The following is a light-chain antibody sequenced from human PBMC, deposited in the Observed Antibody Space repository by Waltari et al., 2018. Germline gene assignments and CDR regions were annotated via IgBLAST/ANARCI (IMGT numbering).Light chain of an antibody. Sequence: DIQMTQSPSTLSASVGARVTITCRASQSISTWLAWYQQQPGKAPNLLIYTASSLESGVPSRFSGSGSGTEFTLTISSLQPDDFATFYCQQYNTYVTFGPGTKVDIK. CDR2: TAS. CDR3: QQYNTYVT. CDR1: QSISTW. J-gene: IGKJ3*01. V-gene: IGKV1-5*03.